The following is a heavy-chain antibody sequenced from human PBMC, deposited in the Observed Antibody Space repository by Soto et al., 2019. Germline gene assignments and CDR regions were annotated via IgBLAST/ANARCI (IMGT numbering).Heavy chain of an antibody. V-gene: IGHV2-5*01. J-gene: IGHJ3*01. Sequence: QITLKESGPPLVKPTQTLTLTCTFSGFSLSTSGVGVGWMRQPPGKALEWLGLIYWNDDNNYSPSLKSRLTIANDTPKNQVVLTMTNMDPMDTATYYCARRSFPNDAFDVWGQGTKVTV. CDR2: IYWNDDN. CDR3: ARRSFPNDAFDV. CDR1: GFSLSTSGVG.